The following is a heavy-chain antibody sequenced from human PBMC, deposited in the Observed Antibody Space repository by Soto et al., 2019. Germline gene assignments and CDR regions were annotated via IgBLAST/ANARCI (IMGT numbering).Heavy chain of an antibody. CDR3: ARQYLGATGWFDP. CDR1: GGSISSSIYY. D-gene: IGHD1-26*01. CDR2: IYYSGIT. Sequence: SETLSLTCIVSGGSISSSIYYWVWIRQPPGKGLEWIGSIYYSGITYYNPSLKSRLTISVDTSKNQFSLKLGSVTAADTAVYYCARQYLGATGWFDPWGQGTLVTVSS. J-gene: IGHJ5*02. V-gene: IGHV4-39*01.